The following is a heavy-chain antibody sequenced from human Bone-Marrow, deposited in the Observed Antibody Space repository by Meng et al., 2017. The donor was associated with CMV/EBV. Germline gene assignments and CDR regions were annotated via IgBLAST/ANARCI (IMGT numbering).Heavy chain of an antibody. CDR2: IYYSGST. V-gene: IGHV4-30-4*01. J-gene: IGHJ6*02. Sequence: GYISNGDYYWSWIRQPPGKGLEWIGYIYYSGSTYYNPSLKSRVTISVDTSKNQFSLKLSSVTAADTAVYYCARVFGEEQTTYYGMDVWGQGTTVTVSS. CDR1: GYISNGDYY. D-gene: IGHD3-10*02. CDR3: ARVFGEEQTTYYGMDV.